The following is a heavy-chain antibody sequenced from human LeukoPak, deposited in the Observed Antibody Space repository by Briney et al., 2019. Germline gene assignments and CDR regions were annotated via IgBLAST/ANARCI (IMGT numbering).Heavy chain of an antibody. V-gene: IGHV3-30*18. CDR3: AKVKYRLGATYYYDSSGL. CDR2: ISYDGSNK. CDR1: GFTFSSYG. J-gene: IGHJ4*02. D-gene: IGHD3-22*01. Sequence: PGRSLRLSCAASGFTFSSYGMHWVRQAPGKGLEWVAFISYDGSNKYYADSEKGRFTISRDNSKNTLYLQMNSLRAEDTAVYYCAKVKYRLGATYYYDSSGLWGQGTLVTVSS.